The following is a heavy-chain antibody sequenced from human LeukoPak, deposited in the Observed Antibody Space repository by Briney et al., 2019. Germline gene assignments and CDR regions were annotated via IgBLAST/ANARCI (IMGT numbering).Heavy chain of an antibody. CDR3: ARSPRYQLLLPFDY. D-gene: IGHD2-2*01. V-gene: IGHV4-4*07. CDR1: GGSISRYY. Sequence: SETLSLTCTVSGGSISRYYWSWIRQPAGKGLEWGGGIYTSGSTNYNPSLKSRVTMSVDTSKNQFSLKLSSVTAADTAVYYCARSPRYQLLLPFDYWGQGTLVTVSS. J-gene: IGHJ4*02. CDR2: IYTSGST.